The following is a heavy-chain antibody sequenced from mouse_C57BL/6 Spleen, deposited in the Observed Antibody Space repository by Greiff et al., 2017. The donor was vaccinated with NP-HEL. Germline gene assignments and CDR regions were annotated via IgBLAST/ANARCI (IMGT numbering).Heavy chain of an antibody. J-gene: IGHJ3*01. V-gene: IGHV1-81*01. CDR2: IYPRSGNT. Sequence: QVQLQQSGAELARPGASVKLSCKASGYTFTSYGISWVKQRTGQGLEWIGEIYPRSGNTYYNEKFKGKATLTADKSSSTAYMALRSLTSEDSAVYFCARLSDYDRGAWFAYWGQGTLVTVSA. CDR1: GYTFTSYG. CDR3: ARLSDYDRGAWFAY. D-gene: IGHD2-4*01.